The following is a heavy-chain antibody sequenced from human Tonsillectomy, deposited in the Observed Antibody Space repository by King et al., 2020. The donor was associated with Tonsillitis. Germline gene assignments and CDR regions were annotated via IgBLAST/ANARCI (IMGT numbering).Heavy chain of an antibody. CDR3: AAGPAASNWFDP. V-gene: IGHV1-58*02. CDR1: GFTFTSSA. D-gene: IGHD2-2*01. J-gene: IGHJ5*02. Sequence: VQLVESGPEVKKPGTSVKVSCTASGFTFTSSAMQWVRQARGQRLEWIGWIVVGSGNTNYAQKFQERVTITRDMSTSTAYMELSSLRSEDTAVYYCAAGPAASNWFDPWGQGTLVTVSS. CDR2: IVVGSGNT.